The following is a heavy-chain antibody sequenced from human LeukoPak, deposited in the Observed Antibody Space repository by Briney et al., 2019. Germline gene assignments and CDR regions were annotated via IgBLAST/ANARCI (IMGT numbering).Heavy chain of an antibody. CDR3: AGSREGCSSTSCSNWFDP. CDR2: VTTGNGNT. D-gene: IGHD2-2*01. CDR1: GYTFTIYA. J-gene: IGHJ5*02. V-gene: IGHV1-3*04. Sequence: ASVTVSFTASGYTFTIYAMHWVRQAPGQRLEWMGWVTTGNGNTKYSQKFQGRVTITRDTSASTAYMELSSLRSEDTAVYYCAGSREGCSSTSCSNWFDPWGQGTLVTVSS.